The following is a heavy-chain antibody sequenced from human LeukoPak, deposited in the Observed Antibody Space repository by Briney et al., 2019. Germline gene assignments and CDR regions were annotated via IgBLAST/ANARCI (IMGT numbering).Heavy chain of an antibody. V-gene: IGHV1-8*01. CDR2: MNPNSGST. J-gene: IGHJ6*03. CDR3: ARVVPAAPDPYYMDV. CDR1: GYTFTSYD. D-gene: IGHD2-2*01. Sequence: ASVKVSCKASGYTFTSYDINWVRQATGQGLEWMGWMNPNSGSTGYAQKFQGRVTMTRNTSISTAYMELSSLRSEGTAVYYCARVVPAAPDPYYMDVWGKGTTVTVSS.